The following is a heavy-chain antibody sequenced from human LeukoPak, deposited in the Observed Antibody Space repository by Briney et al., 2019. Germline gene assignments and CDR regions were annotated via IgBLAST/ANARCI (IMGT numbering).Heavy chain of an antibody. CDR2: IYHSGST. J-gene: IGHJ3*02. CDR1: GGSISSSNW. V-gene: IGHV4-4*02. Sequence: SGTLSLTCAVSGGSISSSNWWSWVRQPPGKGLEWIGEIYHSGSTNYNPSLKSRVTISVDKSKNQFSLKLSSVTAADTAVYYCARDRGYSSGWYESDAFDIWGQGTMVTVSS. D-gene: IGHD6-19*01. CDR3: ARDRGYSSGWYESDAFDI.